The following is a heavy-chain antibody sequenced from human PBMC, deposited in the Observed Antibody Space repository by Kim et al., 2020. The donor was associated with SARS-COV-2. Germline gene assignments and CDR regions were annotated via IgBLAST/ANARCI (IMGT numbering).Heavy chain of an antibody. D-gene: IGHD6-19*01. Sequence: SETLSLTCAVSGDSISSSNWWSWVRQPPGKGLEWIGEIYHSGSTNYNPSLKSRVTMSVDKSKNQFSLNLYSLTAADTAVYFCARIQRQWLVQSDWYFDLWGRGTLVTVSS. CDR3: ARIQRQWLVQSDWYFDL. J-gene: IGHJ2*01. CDR2: IYHSGST. V-gene: IGHV4-4*02. CDR1: GDSISSSNW.